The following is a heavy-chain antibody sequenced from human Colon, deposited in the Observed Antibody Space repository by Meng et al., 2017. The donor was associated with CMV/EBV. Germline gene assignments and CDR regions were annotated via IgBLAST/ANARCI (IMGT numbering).Heavy chain of an antibody. CDR2: ISSNGDST. Sequence: GGSLRLSCAASFYNYRVHWVRQAPGKGLEYVAGISSNGDSTNYGDSVKGRFTMSRDLSKNTVYLQMGSLRPEDTALYYCARGGYCSSADCAVRFGLDVWGQGTTVTVSS. CDR3: ARGGYCSSADCAVRFGLDV. V-gene: IGHV3-64*02. CDR1: FYNYR. D-gene: IGHD2-2*01. J-gene: IGHJ6*02.